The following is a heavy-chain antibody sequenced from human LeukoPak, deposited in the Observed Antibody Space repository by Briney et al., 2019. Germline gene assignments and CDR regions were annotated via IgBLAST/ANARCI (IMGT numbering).Heavy chain of an antibody. J-gene: IGHJ6*02. CDR2: ISWNSGSI. CDR1: GFTFSSYW. D-gene: IGHD4-23*01. Sequence: PGGSLRLSCAASGFTFSSYWMSWVRQAPGKGLEWVSGISWNSGSIGYADSVKGRFTISRDNAKNSLYLQMNSLRAEDTALYYCAKDKGWQPHYYYYGMDVWGQGTTVTVSS. V-gene: IGHV3-9*01. CDR3: AKDKGWQPHYYYYGMDV.